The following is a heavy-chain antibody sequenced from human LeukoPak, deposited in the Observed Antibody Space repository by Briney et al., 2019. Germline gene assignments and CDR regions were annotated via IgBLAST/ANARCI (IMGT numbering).Heavy chain of an antibody. D-gene: IGHD5-12*01. V-gene: IGHV1-18*01. CDR2: ISGHQGNT. CDR1: GYTFSTYG. CDR3: ARSDLAAITAGPFEY. Sequence: ASVKVSCKASGYTFSTYGITWVRQARGQGLEWMGWISGHQGNTKYAQNFQGRVTMTIDTSTSTAYMDLRSLRSDDTAIYFCARSDLAAITAGPFEYWGQGTLVAVSS. J-gene: IGHJ4*02.